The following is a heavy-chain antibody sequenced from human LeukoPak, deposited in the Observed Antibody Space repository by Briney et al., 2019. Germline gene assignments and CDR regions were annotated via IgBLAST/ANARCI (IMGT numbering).Heavy chain of an antibody. CDR2: INSDGSST. J-gene: IGHJ6*03. V-gene: IGHV3-74*01. D-gene: IGHD6-19*01. Sequence: GGSLRLSCAASGFTFSSYWMHWVRQAPGKGLVWVSRINSDGSSTSYADSVKGRFTISRDNAKNTLYLQMNSLRAEDTAVYYCARRVRPSGWGPHYYYYYMDVWGKGTTVTVSS. CDR3: ARRVRPSGWGPHYYYYYMDV. CDR1: GFTFSSYW.